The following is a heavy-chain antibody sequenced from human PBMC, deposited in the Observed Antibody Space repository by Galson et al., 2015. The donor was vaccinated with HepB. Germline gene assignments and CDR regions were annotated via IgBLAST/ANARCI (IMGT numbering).Heavy chain of an antibody. V-gene: IGHV3-21*01. CDR2: ISSSSSYI. CDR1: GFTFSSYS. J-gene: IGHJ5*02. CDR3: ARDGRGHYLAFDT. Sequence: SLRLSCAASGFTFSSYSMNWVRQAPGKGLEWVSSISSSSSYIYYADSVKGRFTISRDNAKNTLYLQMNSLRAEDTAVYYCARDGRGHYLAFDTWGQGTLVTVSS. D-gene: IGHD1-1*01.